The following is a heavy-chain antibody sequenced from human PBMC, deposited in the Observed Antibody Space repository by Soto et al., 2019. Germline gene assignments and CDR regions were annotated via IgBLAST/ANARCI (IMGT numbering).Heavy chain of an antibody. CDR1: GFNLGSYW. Sequence: GGSLRLSCAASGFNLGSYWMHWVRQAPGKGLVWVSRINDYGTTINYAESVEGRFTISRDDAKSEVYLQMNKLSAEDTAVYYCARGGLDPFDYWGQGALVTVSS. CDR3: ARGGLDPFDY. CDR2: INDYGTTI. V-gene: IGHV3-74*01. J-gene: IGHJ4*02. D-gene: IGHD1-1*01.